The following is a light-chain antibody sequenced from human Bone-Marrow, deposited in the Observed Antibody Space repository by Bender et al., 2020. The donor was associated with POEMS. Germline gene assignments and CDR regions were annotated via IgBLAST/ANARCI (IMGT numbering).Light chain of an antibody. CDR3: SSYAGSNNLV. V-gene: IGLV2-8*01. CDR1: RSAIGTLEF. CDR2: GVS. Sequence: QSALTQPASVSGSPGQSITISCTGVRSAIGTLEFVSWYQQHPGKGPKLIIYGVSKRPSGVPDRFSGSKSGNTASLTVSGLLPEDESEYYCSSYAGSNNLVFGGGTKLTVL. J-gene: IGLJ2*01.